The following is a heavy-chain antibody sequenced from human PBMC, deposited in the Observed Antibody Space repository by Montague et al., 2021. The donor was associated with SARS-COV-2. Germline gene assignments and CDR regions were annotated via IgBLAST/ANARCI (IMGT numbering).Heavy chain of an antibody. CDR3: ARKEMKYSSIWSTGGNWCDP. Sequence: SETLSLTCTVSGGSISSSSYYWGWIRQPPGKGLEWTGSIYYSGSTYYNPSLKSRVTISVDTSKNQFSLKLSSVTAADTAVYYCARKEMKYSSIWSTGGNWCDPWGQGTLVTVSS. CDR2: IYYSGST. CDR1: GGSISSSSYY. D-gene: IGHD6-13*01. J-gene: IGHJ5*02. V-gene: IGHV4-39*01.